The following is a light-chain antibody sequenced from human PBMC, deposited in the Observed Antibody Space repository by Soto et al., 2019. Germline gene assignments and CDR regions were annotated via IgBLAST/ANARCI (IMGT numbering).Light chain of an antibody. CDR2: GAS. V-gene: IGKV3-15*01. CDR1: QSVSSN. Sequence: EVVMTQSPATLSVSPGERATLSCRASQSVSSNLVWYQQKPGQAPRLLIYGASTRATGIPARFSGSGSGTECTLTISSLQSEDFAVYYCQHYNNWPPYTFGQGTKLEIK. CDR3: QHYNNWPPYT. J-gene: IGKJ2*01.